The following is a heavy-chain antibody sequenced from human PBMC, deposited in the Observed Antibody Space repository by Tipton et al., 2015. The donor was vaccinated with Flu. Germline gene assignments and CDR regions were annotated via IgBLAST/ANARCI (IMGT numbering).Heavy chain of an antibody. Sequence: AASGFTLNGASMNWVRQAPGKGLEWVSYISGSSSTIYYTDSVRGRFTISRDNAKNSLSLQMNSLRGEDTAAYYCARDLTDWGQGTLVTVTS. CDR2: ISGSSSTI. J-gene: IGHJ4*02. V-gene: IGHV3-48*04. CDR3: ARDLTD. CDR1: GFTLNGAS.